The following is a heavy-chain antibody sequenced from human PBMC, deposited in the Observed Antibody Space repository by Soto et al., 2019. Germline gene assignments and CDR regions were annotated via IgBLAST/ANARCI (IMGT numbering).Heavy chain of an antibody. CDR3: ARGDMTTVNHYYYYYMDV. D-gene: IGHD4-4*01. CDR1: GYTFTSYD. Sequence: ASVKVSCKASGYTFTSYDINWVRQATGQGLEWMGWMNPNSGNTGHAQKFQGRVTMTRNTSISTAYMELSSLRSEDTAVYYCARGDMTTVNHYYYYYMDVWGKGTTVTVSS. V-gene: IGHV1-8*01. CDR2: MNPNSGNT. J-gene: IGHJ6*03.